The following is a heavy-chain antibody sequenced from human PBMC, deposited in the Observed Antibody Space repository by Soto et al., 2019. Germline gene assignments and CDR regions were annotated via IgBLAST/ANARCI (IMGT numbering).Heavy chain of an antibody. D-gene: IGHD3-10*01. CDR2: IDYNGVT. CDR3: ASEKYYYGSGSYYNGYYYYYGMDV. CDR1: GGSIYRSGYY. J-gene: IGHJ6*02. V-gene: IGHV4-39*01. Sequence: SSETLSLTCTVSGGSIYRSGYYWGWIRQPPGRGLEWIGNIDYNGVTYSNPSLKSRVTISRDTSKNQFSLKLTSVTAADTAVYYCASEKYYYGSGSYYNGYYYYYGMDVWGQGTTVTVSS.